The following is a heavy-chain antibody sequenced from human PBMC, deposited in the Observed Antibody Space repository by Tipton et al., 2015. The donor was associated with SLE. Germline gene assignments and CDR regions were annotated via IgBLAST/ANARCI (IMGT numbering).Heavy chain of an antibody. J-gene: IGHJ4*02. CDR2: ISSSSTYI. V-gene: IGHV3-21*01. D-gene: IGHD2-2*01. CDR1: GFTFSSYS. Sequence: SLRLSCAASGFTFSSYSMNWVRQAPGKGLEWVSSISSSSTYIYYADSVKGRFTISRGNAKNSLYLQMNSLRVEDTAVYYCARGDYCNTISCYAFDYWGQGTLVTVSS. CDR3: ARGDYCNTISCYAFDY.